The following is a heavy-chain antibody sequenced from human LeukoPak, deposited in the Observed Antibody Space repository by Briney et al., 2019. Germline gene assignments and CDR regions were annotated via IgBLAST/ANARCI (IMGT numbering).Heavy chain of an antibody. J-gene: IGHJ4*02. Sequence: GGSVKVSCKASGYTFTSSDINWVRQAPGQGLEWMGWMNPNSDKTGSARKFQGRVAMTKNISISTAYIEVSSLGYEDTATYYCARGRPGLTSAGTYDFWGQGTLITVSS. CDR3: ARGRPGLTSAGTYDF. CDR1: GYTFTSSD. CDR2: MNPNSDKT. V-gene: IGHV1-8*01. D-gene: IGHD6-13*01.